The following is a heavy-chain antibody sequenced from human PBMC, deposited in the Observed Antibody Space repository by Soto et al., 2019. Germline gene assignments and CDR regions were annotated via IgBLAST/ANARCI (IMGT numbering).Heavy chain of an antibody. V-gene: IGHV3-66*01. Sequence: GGSLRLSCAASGFTVGSNYMSWVRQAPDKGLEWVSIIYAGGSTYYPDSVKGRFIVSRDNSKNTLYLQMNSLRVEDTAVYYCARTIVGTTYDAFDIWGQGTMVTVSS. D-gene: IGHD5-12*01. J-gene: IGHJ3*02. CDR1: GFTVGSNY. CDR2: IYAGGST. CDR3: ARTIVGTTYDAFDI.